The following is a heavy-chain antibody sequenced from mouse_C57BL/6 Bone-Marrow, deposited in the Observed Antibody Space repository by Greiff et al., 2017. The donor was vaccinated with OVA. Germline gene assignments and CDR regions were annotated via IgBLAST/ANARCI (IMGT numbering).Heavy chain of an antibody. CDR1: GYTFTGYW. D-gene: IGHD1-1*01. CDR2: ILPGSGST. CDR3: AREGYYGSSYDYFDY. J-gene: IGHJ2*01. Sequence: VQRVESGAELMKPGASVKLSCKATGYTFTGYWIEWVKQRPGHGLEWIGEILPGSGSTNYNEKFKGKATFTADTSSNTAYMQLSSLTTEDSAIXYCAREGYYGSSYDYFDYWGQGTTLTVSS. V-gene: IGHV1-9*01.